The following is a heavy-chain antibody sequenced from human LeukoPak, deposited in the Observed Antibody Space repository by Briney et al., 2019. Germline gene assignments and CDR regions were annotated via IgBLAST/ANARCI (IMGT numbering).Heavy chain of an antibody. CDR3: ARAVYGGLNWFDP. Sequence: SETLSLTCPVSGGSLSSGSYYWCWIRQPPGKGLEWIGYIYYSGSTNYNPSLKSRVTISVDTSKNQFSLKLSSVTAADTAVYYCARAVYGGLNWFDPWGQGTLVTVSS. D-gene: IGHD4-23*01. V-gene: IGHV4-61*01. J-gene: IGHJ5*02. CDR1: GGSLSSGSYY. CDR2: IYYSGST.